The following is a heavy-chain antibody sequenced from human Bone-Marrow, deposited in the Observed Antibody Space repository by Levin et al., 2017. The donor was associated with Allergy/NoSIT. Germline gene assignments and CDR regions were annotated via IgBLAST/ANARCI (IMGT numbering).Heavy chain of an antibody. CDR3: ARQRSNGLDV. Sequence: GGSLRLSCAASEFTFSSYAIHWVRQAPGKGLEWVAVISYDGSKIYYGDSVKGRFTISRDNSKNTVYLQMSSLRAEDTAVYFCARQRSNGLDVWGQGTTVTVSS. CDR1: EFTFSSYA. V-gene: IGHV3-30-3*01. J-gene: IGHJ6*02. CDR2: ISYDGSKI. D-gene: IGHD2-8*01.